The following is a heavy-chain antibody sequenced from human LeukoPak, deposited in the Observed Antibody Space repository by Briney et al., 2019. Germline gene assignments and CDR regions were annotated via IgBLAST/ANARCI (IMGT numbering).Heavy chain of an antibody. J-gene: IGHJ4*02. CDR2: INPSGGNT. Sequence: GASVTVSCTASGDISSSDYIHWVRQAPGQGLEWMGTINPSGGNTGYAQKFHGRVSMTRDTSTSTVYMDLSSLKSEDTAMYYCAREVVGTTMKNFDSWGQGTLVTVSS. CDR1: GDISSSDY. CDR3: AREVVGTTMKNFDS. V-gene: IGHV1-46*01. D-gene: IGHD4-11*01.